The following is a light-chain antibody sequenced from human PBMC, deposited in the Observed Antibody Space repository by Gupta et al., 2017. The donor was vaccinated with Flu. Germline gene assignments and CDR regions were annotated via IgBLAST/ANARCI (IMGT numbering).Light chain of an antibody. Sequence: EIVMTQSPATLSVSPGERATLSCRASQSVTNNLAWYQQKPGQAPRLLIYAASTRVTGIPARFSGSGAGTEFTLTISSLQSEDFAVYYCQQYKNGPPGWTFGRGTKVEV. J-gene: IGKJ1*01. V-gene: IGKV3-15*01. CDR3: QQYKNGPPGWT. CDR1: QSVTNN. CDR2: AAS.